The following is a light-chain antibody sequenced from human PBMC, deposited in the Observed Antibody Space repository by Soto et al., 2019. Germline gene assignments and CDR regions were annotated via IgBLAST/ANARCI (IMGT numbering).Light chain of an antibody. Sequence: QSALTQPASVSGSPGQSITISCTGTSSDIGDHDYVSWYQQYPGKAPKLIIFEVHNRPSGVSNRFSGSKSGSTASLTISGLQTEDEADYYCSSYTSSSTPLHVLFGGGTKLTV. CDR1: SSDIGDHDY. CDR3: SSYTSSSTPLHVL. V-gene: IGLV2-14*01. J-gene: IGLJ2*01. CDR2: EVH.